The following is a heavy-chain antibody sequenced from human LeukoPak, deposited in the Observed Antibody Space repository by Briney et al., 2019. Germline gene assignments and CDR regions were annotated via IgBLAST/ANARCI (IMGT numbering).Heavy chain of an antibody. CDR1: GFTFNNYW. D-gene: IGHD3-22*01. CDR3: ARESGYEFYDSSGYYPY. J-gene: IGHJ4*02. CDR2: INSDGINT. V-gene: IGHV3-74*01. Sequence: GGSLRLSCAASGFTFNNYWMSWVRQAPGKGLVWVSRINSDGINTSYADSVKGRFTISRDNAKNTLNLQMNSLRAEDTAVYYCARESGYEFYDSSGYYPYWGQGTLVTVSS.